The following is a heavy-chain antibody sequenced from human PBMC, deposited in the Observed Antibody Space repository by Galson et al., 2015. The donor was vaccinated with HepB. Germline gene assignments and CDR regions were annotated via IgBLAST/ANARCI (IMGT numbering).Heavy chain of an antibody. Sequence: SLRLSCAASGFTFSSHAMTWVRQAPGKGLEWVSGIIGSGGSTNHADSVKGRFTISRDNSKNTLYLQMNSLRAEDTAVYYCAKNSGFYRGALDFWGQGTLVTVPS. V-gene: IGHV3-23*01. CDR3: AKNSGFYRGALDF. J-gene: IGHJ4*02. D-gene: IGHD1-26*01. CDR2: IIGSGGST. CDR1: GFTFSSHA.